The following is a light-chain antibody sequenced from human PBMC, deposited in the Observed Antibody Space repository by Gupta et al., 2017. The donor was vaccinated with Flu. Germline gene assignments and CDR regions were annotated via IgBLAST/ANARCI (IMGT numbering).Light chain of an antibody. J-gene: IGKJ2*01. CDR1: QSVSSN. Sequence: RATLSCRASQSVSSNLAWYQQKPGQAPRLLIYGASTRATGIPARFSGSGSGTEFTLTISSLQSEDFAVYYCQQYNNWPPKNTFGQGTKLEIK. V-gene: IGKV3-15*01. CDR3: QQYNNWPPKNT. CDR2: GAS.